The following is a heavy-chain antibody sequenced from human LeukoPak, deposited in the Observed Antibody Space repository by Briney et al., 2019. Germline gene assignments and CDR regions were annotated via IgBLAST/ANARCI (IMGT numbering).Heavy chain of an antibody. CDR1: GGSISSYY. J-gene: IGHJ4*02. V-gene: IGHV4-4*07. CDR3: ARAGQKTNFGVVMSPLVY. CDR2: IYTSGST. D-gene: IGHD3-3*01. Sequence: PSETLSLTCTVSGGSISSYYWSWIRQPAGKGLEWIGRIYTSGSTNYNPSLKSRVTISVDTSKNQFSLKLSSVTAADTAVYYCARAGQKTNFGVVMSPLVYWGQGTLVTVSS.